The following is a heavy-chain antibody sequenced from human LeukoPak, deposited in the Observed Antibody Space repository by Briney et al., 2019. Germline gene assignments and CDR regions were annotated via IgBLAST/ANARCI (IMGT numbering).Heavy chain of an antibody. D-gene: IGHD3-22*01. Sequence: GESLKISCHGSGYRFSGYWIAWVRQMPGKGLGWMGIIYPGDSDTRYSPSFQGQVTISADKSISAAYLQWSSLKASDTAIYYCARLLDSSRFDYWGQGSLVTVSS. J-gene: IGHJ4*02. CDR3: ARLLDSSRFDY. V-gene: IGHV5-51*01. CDR2: IYPGDSDT. CDR1: GYRFSGYW.